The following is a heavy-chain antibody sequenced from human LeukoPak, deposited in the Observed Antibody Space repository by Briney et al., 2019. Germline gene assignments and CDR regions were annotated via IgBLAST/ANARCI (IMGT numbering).Heavy chain of an antibody. D-gene: IGHD2-2*01. V-gene: IGHV1-18*01. CDR3: ARAPNPYCSSTSSSYYYGMDV. J-gene: IGHJ6*02. CDR2: ISAYNGNT. Sequence: ASVKVSCKASGYTFTSYGISWVRQAPGQGLEWMGWISAYNGNTNYAQKLQGRVTMTTDTSTSTAYMELRSLRSDDTAVYYCARAPNPYCSSTSSSYYYGMDVWGQGTTVTVSS. CDR1: GYTFTSYG.